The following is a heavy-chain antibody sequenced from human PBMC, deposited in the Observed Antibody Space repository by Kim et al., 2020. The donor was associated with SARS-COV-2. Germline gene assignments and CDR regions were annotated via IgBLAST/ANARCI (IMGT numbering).Heavy chain of an antibody. D-gene: IGHD6-19*01. J-gene: IGHJ4*02. V-gene: IGHV3-30*03. CDR1: GFTFGSAH. Sequence: GESLRLSCAGSGFTFGSAHMHWVRQAPGKGLEWVALISADESNKDYVDSVKGRFTVSRDNSQNTLFLQIDSLTAEDTAVYYCAREGHSSGRAGTFDNWGQ. CDR3: AREGHSSGRAGTFDN. CDR2: ISADESNK.